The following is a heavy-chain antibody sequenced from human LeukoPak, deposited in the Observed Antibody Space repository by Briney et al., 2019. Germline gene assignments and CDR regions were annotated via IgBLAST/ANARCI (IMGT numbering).Heavy chain of an antibody. CDR2: INAGNGNT. Sequence: PGASVKVSCKASGYTFTSYAMHWVRQAPGQRLEWMGWINAGNGNTKYSQKFQGRVTITRDTSASTAYMELSSLRSEDTAVYYCARSQVRGVIDAFDIWGQGTMVTVSS. CDR1: GYTFTSYA. J-gene: IGHJ3*02. D-gene: IGHD3-10*01. CDR3: ARSQVRGVIDAFDI. V-gene: IGHV1-3*01.